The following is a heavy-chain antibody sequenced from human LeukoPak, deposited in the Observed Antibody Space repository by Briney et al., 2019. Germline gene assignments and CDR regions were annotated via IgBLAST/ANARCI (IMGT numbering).Heavy chain of an antibody. V-gene: IGHV4-39*07. Sequence: SETLSLTCTVSGGSISSSSYYWGWIRQPPGKGLEWIGSIYYSGSTYYNPSLKSRVTISVDTSKNQFSLKLSSVTAADTAVYYCARDHSYYDSRDAFDTWGQGTMVTVSS. CDR3: ARDHSYYDSRDAFDT. CDR1: GGSISSSSYY. D-gene: IGHD3-22*01. J-gene: IGHJ3*02. CDR2: IYYSGST.